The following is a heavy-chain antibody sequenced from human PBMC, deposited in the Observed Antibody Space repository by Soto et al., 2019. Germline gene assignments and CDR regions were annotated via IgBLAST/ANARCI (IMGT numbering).Heavy chain of an antibody. Sequence: GASVKVSCKASGFTFTSSAMQWVRQARGQRLEWIGWIVAGSGNTNYAQKFQERVTITRDMSTSTAYMELSSLRSEDTAVYYCAAGAGTNLGIDAFDIWGQGTMVTVSS. CDR1: GFTFTSSA. V-gene: IGHV1-58*02. CDR2: IVAGSGNT. CDR3: AAGAGTNLGIDAFDI. J-gene: IGHJ3*02. D-gene: IGHD1-7*01.